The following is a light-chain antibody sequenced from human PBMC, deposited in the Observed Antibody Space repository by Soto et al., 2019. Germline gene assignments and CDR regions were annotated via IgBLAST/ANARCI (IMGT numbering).Light chain of an antibody. CDR3: QQYNKWPIT. J-gene: IGKJ5*01. CDR1: QRSSSW. Sequence: IQLTHPPSTLYASLSHRFTITCRASQRSSSWVAWYQQRPGKAPKLLIHKASNLESGVPSRFSGSGSGTEFTLTISSLQPDDFAVYFCQQYNKWPITFGQGTRLEI. V-gene: IGKV1-5*03. CDR2: KAS.